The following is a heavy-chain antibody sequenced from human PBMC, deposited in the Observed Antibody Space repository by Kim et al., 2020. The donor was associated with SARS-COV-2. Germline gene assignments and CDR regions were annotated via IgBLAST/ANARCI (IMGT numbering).Heavy chain of an antibody. V-gene: IGHV3-21*01. CDR3: ARCLYTSDWYVGV. Sequence: GGSLRLSCAASGFTFSSYGMNWVRQAPGKGLEWVSSISSSSSYIYYAESVKGRFTISRDNAKNSLFLQMNSLRAEDTAVYYCARCLYTSDWYVGVWGQGTQVTVSS. CDR1: GFTFSSYG. J-gene: IGHJ4*02. D-gene: IGHD6-19*01. CDR2: ISSSSSYI.